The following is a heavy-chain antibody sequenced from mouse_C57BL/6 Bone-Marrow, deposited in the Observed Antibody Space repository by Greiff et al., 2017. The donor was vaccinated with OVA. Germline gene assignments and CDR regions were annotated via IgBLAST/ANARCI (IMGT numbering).Heavy chain of an antibody. CDR2: IYPRSGNT. CDR3: ARRWLLLPYYFDY. D-gene: IGHD2-3*01. Sequence: VQLQQSGAELARPGASVKLSCKASGYTFTSYGISWVKQRTGQGLEWIGEIYPRSGNTYYNEKFEGKATLTADKSSSTAYMELRSLTSEDSAVYFCARRWLLLPYYFDYWGQGTTLTVSS. CDR1: GYTFTSYG. V-gene: IGHV1-81*01. J-gene: IGHJ2*01.